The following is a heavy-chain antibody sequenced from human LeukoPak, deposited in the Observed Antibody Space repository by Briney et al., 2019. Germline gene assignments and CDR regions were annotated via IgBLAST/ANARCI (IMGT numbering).Heavy chain of an antibody. CDR1: GGSISSYY. V-gene: IGHV4-59*01. J-gene: IGHJ4*02. D-gene: IGHD1-1*01. Sequence: PSETLSLTCTVSGGSISSYYCNWFRQPPGKGLEWIGYIYYSGTTNYNPSLKSRVTISVDTSKNQFSLKLSSVTAADTAVYYCARGVYIXXXQYGYWGQGTLVTVS. CDR3: ARGVYIXXXQYGY. CDR2: IYYSGTT.